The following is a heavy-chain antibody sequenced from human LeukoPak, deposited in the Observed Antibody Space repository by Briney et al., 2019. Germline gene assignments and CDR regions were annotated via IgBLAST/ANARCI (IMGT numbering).Heavy chain of an antibody. J-gene: IGHJ4*02. V-gene: IGHV3-49*04. CDR3: ARGYEGLVVMTDKSFDY. CDR2: IRSKAYGGTT. CDR1: GFTFGDYA. D-gene: IGHD3/OR15-3a*01. Sequence: GGSLRLSCTASGFTFGDYAMSWVRQAPGKGLEWVGFIRSKAYGGTTEYAASVKGRFTISRDDSKSIAYLQMNSLRAEDTAVYYCARGYEGLVVMTDKSFDYWGQGTLVSVSS.